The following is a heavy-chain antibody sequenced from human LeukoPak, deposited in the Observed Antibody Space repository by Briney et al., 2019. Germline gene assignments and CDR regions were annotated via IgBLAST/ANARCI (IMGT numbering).Heavy chain of an antibody. V-gene: IGHV3-30-3*01. CDR3: ARDRYSGSWYSSYYYYYGMDV. CDR2: ISYDGSNK. D-gene: IGHD6-13*01. CDR1: GFTFSSYA. Sequence: SGGSLRLSCAASGFTFSSYAMHWVRQAPGKGLEWVAVISYDGSNKYYADSVKGRYTISRDNSKNTLYLQMNSLRAEDTAVYYCARDRYSGSWYSSYYYYYGMDVWGQGTTVTVSS. J-gene: IGHJ6*02.